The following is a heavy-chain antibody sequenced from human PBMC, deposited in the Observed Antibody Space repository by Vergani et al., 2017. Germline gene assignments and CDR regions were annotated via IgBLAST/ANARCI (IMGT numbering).Heavy chain of an antibody. J-gene: IGHJ4*02. D-gene: IGHD3-22*01. CDR3: ARSRYDRSGFSTIFRY. CDR2: ISWNSGAV. V-gene: IGHV3-9*01. CDR1: GITFWKFG. Sequence: EVDLVESGGGLAQPGGSLRLSCEASGITFWKFGMHWVRQGPGKGLEWVSGISWNSGAVDYADSVRGRFTISRDNAKNSLFLEMNSLRVEDTAVYYCARSRYDRSGFSTIFRYWGQGTRVTVS.